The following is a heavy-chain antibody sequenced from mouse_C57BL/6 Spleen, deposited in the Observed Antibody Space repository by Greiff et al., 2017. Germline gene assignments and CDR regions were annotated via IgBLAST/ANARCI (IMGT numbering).Heavy chain of an antibody. CDR2: INPNNGGT. D-gene: IGHD1-1*01. Sequence: EVQLQQSGPELVKPGASVKMSCKASGYTFTDYNMHWVKQSHGKSLEWIGYINPNNGGTSYNQKFKGKATLNVNKSSSTAYMELRSQTSEDTAVYYGARGGPCYYGSIYDVEYWGQGTSGTGSS. CDR1: GYTFTDYN. V-gene: IGHV1-22*01. J-gene: IGHJ4*01. CDR3: ARGGPCYYGSIYDVEY.